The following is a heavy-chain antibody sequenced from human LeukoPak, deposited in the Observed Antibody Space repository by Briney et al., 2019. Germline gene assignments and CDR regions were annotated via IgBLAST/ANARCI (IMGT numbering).Heavy chain of an antibody. CDR2: ITGSSSFI. CDR1: GFTFSTYS. V-gene: IGHV3-21*01. Sequence: GGSLRLSCAASGFTFSTYSMNWVRQAPGKGLEWVSSITGSSSFIYYADSVKGRFTISRDNAKNSLHLQMNSLRAEDTAVYYCARYTGDSGGNWFDPWGQGTLVTVSS. CDR3: ARYTGDSGGNWFDP. J-gene: IGHJ5*02. D-gene: IGHD2-21*02.